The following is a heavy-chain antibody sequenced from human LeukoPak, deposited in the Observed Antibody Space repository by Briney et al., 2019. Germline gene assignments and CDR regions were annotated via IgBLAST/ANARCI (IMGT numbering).Heavy chain of an antibody. Sequence: AETLSLTCLVYARSFSGYYWSWISQPPGKGLEWIGEIIHSETTNYNPHRKSRDTKSVDTSKNQFSLKLSSVTAADMAVYYCASGHSISTLATVTTSDRGVDIWGQGTMVTVS. V-gene: IGHV4-34*12. CDR2: IIHSETT. J-gene: IGHJ3*02. D-gene: IGHD4-17*01. CDR3: ASGHSISTLATVTTSDRGVDI. CDR1: ARSFSGYY.